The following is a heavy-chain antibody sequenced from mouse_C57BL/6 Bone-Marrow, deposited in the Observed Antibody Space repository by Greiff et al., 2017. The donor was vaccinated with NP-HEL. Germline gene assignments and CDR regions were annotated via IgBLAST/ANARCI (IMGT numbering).Heavy chain of an antibody. CDR3: ARDYGNYVGYYFDY. CDR2: INPSTGGT. J-gene: IGHJ2*01. Sequence: EVQLVESGPELVKPGASVKISCKASGYSFTGYYMNWVKQSPEKSLEWIGEINPSTGGTTYNQKFKAKATLTVDKSSSTAYMQLKSLTSEDSAVYYCARDYGNYVGYYFDYWGQGTTLTVSS. CDR1: GYSFTGYY. V-gene: IGHV1-42*01. D-gene: IGHD2-1*01.